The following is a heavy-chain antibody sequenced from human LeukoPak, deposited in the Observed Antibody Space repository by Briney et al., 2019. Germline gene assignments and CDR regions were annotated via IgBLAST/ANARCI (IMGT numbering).Heavy chain of an antibody. CDR2: IYTSGST. J-gene: IGHJ5*02. CDR3: ARGITSGGVIQTYNWFDP. D-gene: IGHD3-16*02. V-gene: IGHV4-4*07. Sequence: SETLSLTCTVSGGSISSYYWSWIRQPAGKGLEWIGRIYTSGSTNYNPSLKSRVTMSVDTSKNQFSLKLSSVTAADTAVYYCARGITSGGVIQTYNWFDPWGQGTLVTVSS. CDR1: GGSISSYY.